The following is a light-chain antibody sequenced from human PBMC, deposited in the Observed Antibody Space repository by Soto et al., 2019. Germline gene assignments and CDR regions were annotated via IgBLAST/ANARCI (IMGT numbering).Light chain of an antibody. CDR1: SSNIGSNV. CDR2: TNN. Sequence: QSVLTQPPSASGTPGQRVTISCSGSSSNIGSNVVNWYQHLPGTAPELLIYTNNQRPSGVPDRFSGSKSGTSASLAISGLQSEDEADYYCAAWDDSLHGLVFGGGTKVTVL. CDR3: AAWDDSLHGLV. V-gene: IGLV1-44*01. J-gene: IGLJ2*01.